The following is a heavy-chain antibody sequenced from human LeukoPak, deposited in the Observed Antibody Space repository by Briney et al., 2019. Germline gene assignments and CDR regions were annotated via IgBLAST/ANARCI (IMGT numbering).Heavy chain of an antibody. CDR1: GGSISSSSYY. D-gene: IGHD3-10*01. CDR2: IYYSGST. J-gene: IGHJ3*01. Sequence: SETLSLTCTVSGGSISSSSYYWGWIRQPPGKGLEWIGSIYYSGSTYYNPSLKSRVTISVDTSKNQFSLKLSSVTAADTAIYYCARGSYFGDIDLWGQGTMVTVSS. CDR3: ARGSYFGDIDL. V-gene: IGHV4-39*07.